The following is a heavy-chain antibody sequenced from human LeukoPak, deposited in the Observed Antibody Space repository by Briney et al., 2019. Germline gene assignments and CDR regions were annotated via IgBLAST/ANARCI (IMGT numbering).Heavy chain of an antibody. V-gene: IGHV3-9*01. CDR2: ISWNSGSI. CDR3: ARDGLSLAGMDV. Sequence: QAGGSLRLSCAASGFTFDDYAMHWVRQAPGKGLEGVSGISWNSGSIGYADSVKGRFTISRDNAKNSLYLQMNSLRAEDTALYYCARDGLSLAGMDVWGQGTTVTVSS. CDR1: GFTFDDYA. D-gene: IGHD3/OR15-3a*01. J-gene: IGHJ6*02.